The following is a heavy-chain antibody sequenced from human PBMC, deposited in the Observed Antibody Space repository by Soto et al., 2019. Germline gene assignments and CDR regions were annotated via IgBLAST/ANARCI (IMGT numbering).Heavy chain of an antibody. CDR3: ARGWSIFGVVNGKPQSEYSGYDPYFDY. J-gene: IGHJ4*02. V-gene: IGHV4-34*01. Sequence: SETLSLTCAVYGGSFSGYYWSWIRQPPGKGLEWIGEINHSGSTNYNPSLKSRVTISVDTSKNQFSLKLGSVTAADTAVYYCARGWSIFGVVNGKPQSEYSGYDPYFDYWGQGTLVTVSS. D-gene: IGHD3-3*01. CDR2: INHSGST. CDR1: GGSFSGYY.